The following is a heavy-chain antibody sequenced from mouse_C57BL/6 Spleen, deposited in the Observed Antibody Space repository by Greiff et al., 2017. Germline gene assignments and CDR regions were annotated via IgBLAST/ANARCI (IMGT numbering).Heavy chain of an antibody. Sequence: VQLQESGPGLVQPSQSLSITCTVSGFSLTSYGVHWVRQSPGKGLEWLGVIWSGGSTDYNAAFISRLSISKDNSKSQVFFKMNSLQADDTAIYYCARKADYDRVYAMDYWGQGTSVTVSS. J-gene: IGHJ4*01. CDR1: GFSLTSYG. CDR2: IWSGGST. V-gene: IGHV2-2*01. D-gene: IGHD2-4*01. CDR3: ARKADYDRVYAMDY.